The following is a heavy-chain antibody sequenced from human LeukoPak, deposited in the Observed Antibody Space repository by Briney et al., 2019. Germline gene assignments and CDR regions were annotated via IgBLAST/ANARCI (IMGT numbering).Heavy chain of an antibody. V-gene: IGHV4-4*07. J-gene: IGHJ6*02. CDR1: GGSIRSNY. Sequence: SETLSLTCSVSGGSIRSNYWNWIRRPAGEGLEWIGRISMTEGVYYNPSPKSRATMSLDASMSQFSLRVTSVTAADTAVYYCARGKASMGGTFGYPGGYYYYLMDVWGQGTTVIVS. D-gene: IGHD1-26*01. CDR2: ISMTEGV. CDR3: ARGKASMGGTFGYPGGYYYYLMDV.